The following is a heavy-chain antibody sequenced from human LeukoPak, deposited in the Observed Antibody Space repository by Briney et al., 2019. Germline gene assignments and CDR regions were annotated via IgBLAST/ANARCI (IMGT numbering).Heavy chain of an antibody. J-gene: IGHJ4*02. CDR3: ARVGRITMVRGVNYFDY. CDR2: INHSGST. V-gene: IGHV4-34*01. Sequence: SETLSLTCAVYGGSFSGYYWSWIHQPPGKGLEWIGEINHSGSTNYNPSLKSRVTISVDTSKNQFSLKLSSVTAADTAVYYCARVGRITMVRGVNYFDYWGQGTLVTVSS. D-gene: IGHD3-10*01. CDR1: GGSFSGYY.